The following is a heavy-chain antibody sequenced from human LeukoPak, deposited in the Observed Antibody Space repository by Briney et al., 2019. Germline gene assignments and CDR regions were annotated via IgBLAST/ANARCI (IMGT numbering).Heavy chain of an antibody. CDR2: IKQDGSEK. J-gene: IGHJ4*02. CDR3: AREGGYGIDY. V-gene: IGHV3-7*01. D-gene: IGHD5-12*01. CDR1: GFTFSSYG. Sequence: GRSLRLSCAASGFTFSSYGMHWVRQAPGKGLEWVANIKQDGSEKYYVDSVKGRFTISRDNAKNSLYLQMNSLRAEDTAVYYCAREGGYGIDYWGQGTLVTVSS.